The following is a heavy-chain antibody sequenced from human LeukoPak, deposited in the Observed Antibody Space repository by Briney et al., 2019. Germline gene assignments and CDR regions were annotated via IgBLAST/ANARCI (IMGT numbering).Heavy chain of an antibody. CDR2: ISSSSSYI. Sequence: PGGSLRLSCAASGFTFSSYAMHWVRQAPGKGLEWVSSISSSSSYIYYADSVKGRFTISRDNAKNSLYLQMNSLRAEDTAVYYCAREGSYGSCFDYWGQGTLVTVSS. CDR1: GFTFSSYA. J-gene: IGHJ4*02. CDR3: AREGSYGSCFDY. D-gene: IGHD5-18*01. V-gene: IGHV3-21*01.